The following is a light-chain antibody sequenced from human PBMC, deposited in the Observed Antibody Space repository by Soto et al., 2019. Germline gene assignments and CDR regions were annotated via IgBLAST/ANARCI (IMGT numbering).Light chain of an antibody. CDR1: SGHRSYA. Sequence: QPVLTQSPSASASLGASVKLTCTLSSGHRSYAIAWHQQQPEKGPRYLMKVNSDGTHSKGDGIPDRFSGSSSGAERYLTISSLQSEDEADYHCQTWGTGIVVFGGGTKVTVL. V-gene: IGLV4-69*01. CDR3: QTWGTGIVV. CDR2: VNSDGTH. J-gene: IGLJ2*01.